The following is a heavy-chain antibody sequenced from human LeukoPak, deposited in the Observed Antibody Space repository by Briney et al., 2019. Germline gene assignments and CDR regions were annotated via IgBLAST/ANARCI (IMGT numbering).Heavy chain of an antibody. J-gene: IGHJ4*02. V-gene: IGHV4-34*01. CDR2: IYHSGST. Sequence: SETLSLTCAVYGGSFSGYYWSWIRQPPGKGLEWIGSIYHSGSTYYNPSLKSRVTISVDTSKNQFSLKLSSVTAADTAVYYCARGAYCGGDCYSLDYWGQGTLVTVSS. D-gene: IGHD2-21*02. CDR3: ARGAYCGGDCYSLDY. CDR1: GGSFSGYY.